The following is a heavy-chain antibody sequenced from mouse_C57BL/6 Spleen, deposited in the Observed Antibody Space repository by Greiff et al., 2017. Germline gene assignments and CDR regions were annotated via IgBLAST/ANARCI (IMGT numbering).Heavy chain of an antibody. V-gene: IGHV3-6*01. Sequence: EVKLLESGPGLVKPSQSLSLTCSVTGYSITSGYYWNWIRQFPGNKLEWMGYISYDGSNNYNPSLKNRISITRDTSKNQFFLKLNSVTTEDTATYYCAREDEDSYYFDYWGQGTTLTVSS. CDR3: AREDEDSYYFDY. CDR1: GYSITSGYY. J-gene: IGHJ2*01. CDR2: ISYDGSN.